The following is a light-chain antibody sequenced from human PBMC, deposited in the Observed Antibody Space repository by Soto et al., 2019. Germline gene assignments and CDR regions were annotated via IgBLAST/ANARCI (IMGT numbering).Light chain of an antibody. CDR2: YTS. Sequence: EIVMTQSPATLSVSPGESATLSCRASQSVSSDLAWYQQKPGQAPRLLIYYTSTRAACFPARFSGGGSGTDFTPTIMSLQSEEWGFDYCQQYNNWPITFGKGTPLETK. CDR3: QQYNNWPIT. CDR1: QSVSSD. V-gene: IGKV3-15*01. J-gene: IGKJ5*01.